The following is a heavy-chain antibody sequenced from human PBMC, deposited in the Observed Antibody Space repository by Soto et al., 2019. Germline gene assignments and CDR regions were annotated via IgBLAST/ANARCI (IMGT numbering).Heavy chain of an antibody. V-gene: IGHV4-61*01. CDR2: IYYSGST. J-gene: IGHJ3*02. CDR3: ARGASYYYDSSDDAFGI. CDR1: GGSVSSGSYY. D-gene: IGHD3-22*01. Sequence: SETLSLTCTVSGGSVSSGSYYWSWIRQPPGKGLEWIGCIYYSGSTNYNPSLKSRVTISVDTSKNQFSLKLSSVTAADTAVYYCARGASYYYDSSDDAFGIWGQGTMVTVSS.